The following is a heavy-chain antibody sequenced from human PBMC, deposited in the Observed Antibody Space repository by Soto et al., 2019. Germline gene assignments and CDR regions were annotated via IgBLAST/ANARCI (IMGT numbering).Heavy chain of an antibody. V-gene: IGHV4-34*01. CDR1: GGSFSGYY. Sequence: QVQLQQWGAGLLKPSETLSLTCAVYGGSFSGYYWSWIRQPPGKGLEWIGEINHSGSTNYNQSLKSRVTISVDTSKNQFSLKLSSVTAADTAVYYCARLIAAAAPGDYNWFDPWGQGTLVTVSS. CDR3: ARLIAAAAPGDYNWFDP. CDR2: INHSGST. J-gene: IGHJ5*02. D-gene: IGHD6-13*01.